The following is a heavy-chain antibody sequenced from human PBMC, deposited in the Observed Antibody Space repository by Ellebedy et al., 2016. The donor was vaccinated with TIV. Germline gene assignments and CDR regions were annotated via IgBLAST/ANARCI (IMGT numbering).Heavy chain of an antibody. CDR3: ARGKGITGTTLDDAFDI. CDR2: IIPIFGTA. D-gene: IGHD1-7*01. Sequence: SVKVSCXASGGTFSSYAISWVRQAPGQGLEWMGGIIPIFGTANYAQKFQGRVTITADESTSTAYMELSSLRSEDTAVYYCARGKGITGTTLDDAFDIWGQGTMVTVSS. J-gene: IGHJ3*02. V-gene: IGHV1-69*13. CDR1: GGTFSSYA.